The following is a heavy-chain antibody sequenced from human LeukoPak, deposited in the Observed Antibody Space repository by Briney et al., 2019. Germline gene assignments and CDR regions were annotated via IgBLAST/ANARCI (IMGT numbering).Heavy chain of an antibody. CDR1: GGTFSSYA. Sequence: GASVKVSCKASGGTFSSYAISWVRQAPGQGLEWMGIINPSGGTRTYAQKFQGRVTMTSDTSTSSINMELSSLRSEDTAVYYCARALAPYGSGSYAFDYWGQGTLVTVSS. D-gene: IGHD3-10*01. CDR2: INPSGGTR. J-gene: IGHJ4*02. CDR3: ARALAPYGSGSYAFDY. V-gene: IGHV1-46*01.